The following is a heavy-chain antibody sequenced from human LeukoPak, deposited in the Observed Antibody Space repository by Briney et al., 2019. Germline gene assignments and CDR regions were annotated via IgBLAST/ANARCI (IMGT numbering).Heavy chain of an antibody. J-gene: IGHJ5*02. CDR3: ARHIRKRGIAVAGSPGWFDP. D-gene: IGHD6-19*01. CDR2: INHSGST. V-gene: IGHV4-34*01. Sequence: SETLSLTCTVSGGSISNYYWNWIRQPPGKGLEWIGEINHSGSTYYNPSLKSRVTISVDTSKNQFSLKLSSVTAADTAVYYCARHIRKRGIAVAGSPGWFDPWGQGTLVTVSS. CDR1: GGSISNYY.